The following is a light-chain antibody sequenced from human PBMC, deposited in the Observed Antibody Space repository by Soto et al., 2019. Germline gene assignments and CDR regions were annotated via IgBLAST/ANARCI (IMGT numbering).Light chain of an antibody. CDR3: QKYNSAPLT. V-gene: IGKV1-27*01. J-gene: IGKJ4*01. CDR1: QGIAPY. CDR2: ATS. Sequence: DDPMTQSPSSLSASVGDRVTITCRASQGIAPYLAWFQQKPGKVPRLLIYATSTLQSGVPSRFSGSGSGTDFTLTISSLQPEDVATYYCQKYNSAPLTFGGGTKVEIK.